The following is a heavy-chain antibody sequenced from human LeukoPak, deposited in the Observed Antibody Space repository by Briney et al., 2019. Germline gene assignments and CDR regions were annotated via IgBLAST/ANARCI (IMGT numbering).Heavy chain of an antibody. V-gene: IGHV3-23*01. CDR2: ISGSGGST. J-gene: IGHJ4*02. CDR3: AKPTTVTGRKLQAFDY. D-gene: IGHD4-17*01. CDR1: GFPFNNYA. Sequence: PGGSLRLSCAASGFPFNNYAMSWVRQAPGKGLEWVSSISGSGGSTYYADSVKGRLTISRDNSKSTLYLQMNSLRAEDTAVYYCAKPTTVTGRKLQAFDYWGQGTLVTVSS.